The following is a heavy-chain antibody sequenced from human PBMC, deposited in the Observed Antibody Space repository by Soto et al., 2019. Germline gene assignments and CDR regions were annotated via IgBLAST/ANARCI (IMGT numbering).Heavy chain of an antibody. CDR2: IRSTTNSI. Sequence: GGSLRLSCAASGFIFTWYSMNWARQAPGKGLELVSSIRSTTNSIYYGDSMKGRFIISRDNAKNSLYHEINSQRAEDTAVYYCATESEDLTSNFDYWGQGTLVTVSS. J-gene: IGHJ4*02. V-gene: IGHV3-21*04. CDR1: GFIFTWYS. CDR3: ATESEDLTSNFDY.